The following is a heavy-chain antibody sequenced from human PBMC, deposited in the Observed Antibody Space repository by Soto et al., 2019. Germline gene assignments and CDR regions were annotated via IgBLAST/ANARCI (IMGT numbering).Heavy chain of an antibody. J-gene: IGHJ3*01. CDR1: GDSINTINYY. Sequence: QVQLQESGPGLLKPSETLSLTCTVSGDSINTINYYWGWIRQPPGKGLEWIGNLSFRASTYYNPSLKSRVAISVDTANNQFSLRMRSVTATDTAMYYCARQSRHIEVVTSIMSAFDVWGQGTMVTVSS. CDR2: LSFRAST. CDR3: ARQSRHIEVVTSIMSAFDV. V-gene: IGHV4-39*01. D-gene: IGHD2-21*02.